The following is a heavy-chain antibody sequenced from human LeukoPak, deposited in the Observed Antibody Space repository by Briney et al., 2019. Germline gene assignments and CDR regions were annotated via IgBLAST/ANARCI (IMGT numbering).Heavy chain of an antibody. Sequence: GGSLRLSCAASGFNFSSYGMHWVRQAPGKGLEWVALVWYDGTTKHYADSVRGRFTNSRDNSKNTLHLQMNGLRAEDTAIYYCAKVPYSGSYHDYFFDSWGQGTLVTVSS. CDR2: VWYDGTTK. CDR1: GFNFSSYG. J-gene: IGHJ4*02. D-gene: IGHD1-26*01. V-gene: IGHV3-33*06. CDR3: AKVPYSGSYHDYFFDS.